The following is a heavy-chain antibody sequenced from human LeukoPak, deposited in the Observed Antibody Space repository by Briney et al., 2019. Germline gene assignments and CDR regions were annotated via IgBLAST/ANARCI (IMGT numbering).Heavy chain of an antibody. CDR3: ARATANYYFDY. D-gene: IGHD1-14*01. Sequence: PGGSLRLSCAASGFTLSGYGMNWVRQAPGKGLEWVSVISNSGGNTYYADSVKGRFTISRDNSKNTLYLQMNSLKTEDTAVYYCARATANYYFDYWGQGTLVTVSS. CDR1: GFTLSGYG. CDR2: ISNSGGNT. V-gene: IGHV3-23*01. J-gene: IGHJ4*02.